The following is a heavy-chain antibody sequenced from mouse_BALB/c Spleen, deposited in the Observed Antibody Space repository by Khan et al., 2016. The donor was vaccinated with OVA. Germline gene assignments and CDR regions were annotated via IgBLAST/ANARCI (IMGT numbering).Heavy chain of an antibody. CDR3: ARAVTITSVVATDFDF. J-gene: IGHJ2*01. V-gene: IGHV3-2*02. CDR1: GYSITSDYA. CDR2: ISYSGRT. Sequence: VQLQESGPGLVKPSQSLSLTCTVTGYSITSDYAWNWIRQFPGNKLEWMGYISYSGRTSYNPSLKSRISITRDTSKNQFFLQLNPVTTEDPATYYCARAVTITSVVATDFDFWGQGTTLTVSS. D-gene: IGHD1-1*01.